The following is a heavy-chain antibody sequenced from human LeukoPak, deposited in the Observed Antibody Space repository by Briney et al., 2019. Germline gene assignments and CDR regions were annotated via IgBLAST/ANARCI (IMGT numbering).Heavy chain of an antibody. J-gene: IGHJ4*02. CDR1: GFTFSSYA. CDR2: ITNNGGTT. Sequence: GGSLRLSCAASGFTFSSYAMSWVRQAPGKGLEWVSLITNNGGTTYYADPVKGRFTISRDNSKNTLYMQMHNVRADDTALYYCARGSQYNRGHIDYWGQGTLVTVSS. D-gene: IGHD1-14*01. V-gene: IGHV3-23*01. CDR3: ARGSQYNRGHIDY.